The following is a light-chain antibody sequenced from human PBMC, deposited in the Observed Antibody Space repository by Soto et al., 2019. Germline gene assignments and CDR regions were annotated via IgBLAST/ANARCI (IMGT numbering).Light chain of an antibody. J-gene: IGKJ1*01. V-gene: IGKV3-20*01. CDR3: QQYGSSPGT. CDR1: QSVSRSL. Sequence: EVVLTQSPGTLSLSPGERATLSCRASQSVSRSLLAWYQQKPGQAPRLLIYGASSRATGIPDRFSASGSGTDFTLTVSRLAPEDFAVYFCQQYGSSPGTFGQGTKVEIK. CDR2: GAS.